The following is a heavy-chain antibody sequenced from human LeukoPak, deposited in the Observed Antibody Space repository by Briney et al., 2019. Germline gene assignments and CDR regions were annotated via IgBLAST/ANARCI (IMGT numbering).Heavy chain of an antibody. J-gene: IGHJ6*03. CDR1: GGSISSYY. V-gene: IGHV4-59*01. CDR2: IYYSGST. D-gene: IGHD2-8*02. Sequence: SETLSLTCTVSGGSISSYYWSWIRQPPGKGLEWIGYIYYSGSTNYNPSLKSRVAISVDTSKNQFSLKLSSVTAADTAVYYCATTSTGDYYYYYMDVWGKGNTVTVSS. CDR3: ATTSTGDYYYYYMDV.